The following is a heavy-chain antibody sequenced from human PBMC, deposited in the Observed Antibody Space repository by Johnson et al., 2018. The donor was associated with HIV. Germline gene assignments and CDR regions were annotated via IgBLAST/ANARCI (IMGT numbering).Heavy chain of an antibody. CDR2: IKQDGSEK. J-gene: IGHJ3*02. V-gene: IGHV3-7*05. CDR1: GFTFSSYW. Sequence: VQLMESGGGLVKPGGSLRLSCAASGFTFSSYWMSWVRQAPGKGLEWVANIKQDGSEKYYVDSVKGRFTISRDNAKNSLYLQMNSLRAEDTAVYYCARESTIGAGLDAFDIWGQGTMVTVSS. D-gene: IGHD5-12*01. CDR3: ARESTIGAGLDAFDI.